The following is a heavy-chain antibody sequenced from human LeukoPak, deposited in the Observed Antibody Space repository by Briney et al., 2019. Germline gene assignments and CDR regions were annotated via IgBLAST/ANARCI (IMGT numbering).Heavy chain of an antibody. CDR1: GGSISSHY. D-gene: IGHD6-13*01. J-gene: IGHJ4*02. CDR2: IYYSGST. V-gene: IGHV4-59*11. CDR3: ARLLSRTSSSWDEIDY. Sequence: SETLSLTCTVSGGSISSHYWSWIRQPPGKGLEWIGYIYYSGSTNYNPSLKSRVTISVDTSKNQFSLELSSVTAADTAVYYCARLLSRTSSSWDEIDYWGQGTLVTVSS.